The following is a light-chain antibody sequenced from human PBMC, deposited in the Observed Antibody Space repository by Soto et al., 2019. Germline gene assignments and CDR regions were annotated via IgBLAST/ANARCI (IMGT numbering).Light chain of an antibody. CDR3: RQRFSWPPLT. Sequence: SQSPSTLSVSTGERATLSCRASQTVHCYLAWFQQKPGQAPRLLLYDTSNRATGIPARFSGSGSATDFTLTISSLVPAEFAVYYCRQRFSWPPLTFAGRTKVAIK. V-gene: IGKV3-11*01. CDR1: QTVHCY. J-gene: IGKJ4*01. CDR2: DTS.